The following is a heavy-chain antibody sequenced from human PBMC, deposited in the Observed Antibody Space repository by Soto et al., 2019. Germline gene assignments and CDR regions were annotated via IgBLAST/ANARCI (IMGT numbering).Heavy chain of an antibody. CDR2: MNPNSGNT. V-gene: IGHV1-8*01. D-gene: IGHD6-13*01. CDR1: GYTFTSYD. Sequence: ASVKVSCKASGYTFTSYDINWVRQATGQGLEWMGWMNPNSGNTGYAQKFQGRVTMTRNTSISTAYMELSSLRSEDTAVYYCARGSGSSWYTYYYYGMDVWGQGTTVTV. J-gene: IGHJ6*02. CDR3: ARGSGSSWYTYYYYGMDV.